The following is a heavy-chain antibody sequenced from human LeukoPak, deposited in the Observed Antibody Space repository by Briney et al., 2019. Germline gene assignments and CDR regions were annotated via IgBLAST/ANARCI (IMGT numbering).Heavy chain of an antibody. CDR2: IYSDGST. Sequence: GGSLRLSCAASGFTVSNNYMSWVRQAPGKGLEWVSVIYSDGSTYFADSVKGRFTISRDNPKNTLYLQMNSLRAEDTAVYYCATRRLYSYDYWGQGTLVTVSS. J-gene: IGHJ4*02. CDR1: GFTVSNNY. D-gene: IGHD5-18*01. CDR3: ATRRLYSYDY. V-gene: IGHV3-53*01.